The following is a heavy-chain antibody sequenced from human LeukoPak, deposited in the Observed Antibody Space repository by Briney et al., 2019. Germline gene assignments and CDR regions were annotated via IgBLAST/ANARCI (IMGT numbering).Heavy chain of an antibody. CDR2: ISSSSSTI. D-gene: IGHD2-15*01. Sequence: GGSLRLSCAASGFTFSSYSMNWVRQAPGKGLEWVSYISSSSSTIYYADSVKGRFTISRDNAKNSLYLQMNSLRDEDTAVYYCARLGYCSGGSCYESYSMDVWGQGTTVTVSS. CDR1: GFTFSSYS. V-gene: IGHV3-48*02. J-gene: IGHJ6*02. CDR3: ARLGYCSGGSCYESYSMDV.